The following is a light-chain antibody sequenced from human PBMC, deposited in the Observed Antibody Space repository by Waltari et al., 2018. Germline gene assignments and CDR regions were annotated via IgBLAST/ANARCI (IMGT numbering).Light chain of an antibody. V-gene: IGKV3-15*01. CDR3: QQYNNWPGT. J-gene: IGKJ1*01. CDR2: GAS. Sequence: ETVMTQSPATLSVSPGERATLSCRASQSVSSGLAWYQQKPGQAPRLLIYGASTRVTGIPARFSGSGSGTEFTLTISSLQSEDFAVYYCQQYNNWPGTFGQGTKVEIK. CDR1: QSVSSG.